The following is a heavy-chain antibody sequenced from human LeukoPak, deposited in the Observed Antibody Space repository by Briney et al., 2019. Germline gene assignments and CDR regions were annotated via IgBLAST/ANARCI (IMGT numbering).Heavy chain of an antibody. J-gene: IGHJ4*02. CDR2: IYYSGST. CDR3: ARGSPVADY. D-gene: IGHD2-21*01. CDR1: GGSISSYY. V-gene: IGHV4-59*01. Sequence: PSENLSLTCTVSGGSISSYYWSWIRQPPGKGLEWIGYIYYSGSTDNNPSLKSRVTISVDTSKNQFSLKLSSVTAADTAVYYCARGSPVADYWGQGTLVTVSS.